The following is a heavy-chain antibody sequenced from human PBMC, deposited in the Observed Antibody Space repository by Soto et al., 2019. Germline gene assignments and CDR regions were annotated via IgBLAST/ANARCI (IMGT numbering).Heavy chain of an antibody. Sequence: SETLSLTCTVSSGSISSGGYYWSWLRPHPGKGLEWFGYIYYSGSSYYNPSLKRRLSIPVNTSKHQLSLKLSSVTAADTPVYFCARGVKTGPTYYFDYWGQGTQGTGSS. J-gene: IGHJ4*02. CDR2: IYYSGSS. CDR3: ARGVKTGPTYYFDY. CDR1: SGSISSGGYY. D-gene: IGHD3-9*01. V-gene: IGHV4-31*03.